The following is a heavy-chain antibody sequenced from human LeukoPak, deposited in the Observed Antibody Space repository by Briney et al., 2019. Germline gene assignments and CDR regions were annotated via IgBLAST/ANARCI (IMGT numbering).Heavy chain of an antibody. Sequence: SETLSLTCAVYGGSFSGYYWSWIRQPPGKGLEWIGEINHSGSTNYNPSLKSRVTISVDTSKNQFSLKLSSVTAADTAVYYCARGGYFLYAFDIWGKGTMVTVSS. CDR1: GGSFSGYY. CDR3: ARGGYFLYAFDI. CDR2: INHSGST. D-gene: IGHD2-15*01. V-gene: IGHV4-34*01. J-gene: IGHJ3*02.